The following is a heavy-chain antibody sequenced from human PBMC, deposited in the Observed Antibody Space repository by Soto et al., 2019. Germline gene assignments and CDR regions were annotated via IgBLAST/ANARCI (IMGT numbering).Heavy chain of an antibody. J-gene: IGHJ4*02. CDR3: TTGIAARPPG. CDR1: GFTFSDSA. D-gene: IGHD6-6*01. CDR2: IRNKTNTYAT. Sequence: EVQLVESGGGLVQPGGSLKLSCAASGFTFSDSAMHWVRQASGKGLEWVGRIRNKTNTYATAYAASVEGRFTISRDDSKNTAYLQMNSRKTEDTAVYYCTTGIAARPPGWGQGTLVTVSS. V-gene: IGHV3-73*01.